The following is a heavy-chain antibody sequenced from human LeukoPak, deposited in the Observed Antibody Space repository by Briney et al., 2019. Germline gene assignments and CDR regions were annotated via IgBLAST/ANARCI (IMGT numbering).Heavy chain of an antibody. D-gene: IGHD6-19*01. CDR2: IYYSGST. J-gene: IGHJ6*02. Sequence: SETLSLTCTVSGGSISSYYWRWIRQPPGKGLEWIGYIYYSGSTNYNPSLKSRVTISVDTSKNQFSLKLSSVTAADTAVYYCARGGSSGRYYYYGMDVWGQGTTVTVSS. V-gene: IGHV4-59*01. CDR3: ARGGSSGRYYYYGMDV. CDR1: GGSISSYY.